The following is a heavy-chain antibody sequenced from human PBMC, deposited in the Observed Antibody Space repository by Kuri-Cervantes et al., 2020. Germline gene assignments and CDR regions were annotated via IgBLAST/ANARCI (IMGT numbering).Heavy chain of an antibody. Sequence: ASVKVSCKASGYTFTGYYMHWVRQAPGQGLEWMGWMNPNSGNTGYAQKFQGRVTMTRNTSISTAYMELSSLRSEDTAVYYCARGRGYSGRYFDYWGQGTLVTVSS. CDR1: GYTFTGYY. J-gene: IGHJ4*02. D-gene: IGHD5-12*01. V-gene: IGHV1-8*02. CDR2: MNPNSGNT. CDR3: ARGRGYSGRYFDY.